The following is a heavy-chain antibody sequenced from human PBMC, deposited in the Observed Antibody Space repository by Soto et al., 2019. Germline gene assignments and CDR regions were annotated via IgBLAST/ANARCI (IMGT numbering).Heavy chain of an antibody. Sequence: ASVKVSCKASGYTFTGYYMHWVRQAPGQGLEWMGWINPNSGGTNYAQKFQGWVTMTRDTSISTAYMELSRLRSDDTAVYYCAREWVDTAMVTGRTLYYYYGMDVWGQGTTVTVSS. CDR2: INPNSGGT. D-gene: IGHD5-18*01. J-gene: IGHJ6*02. CDR1: GYTFTGYY. V-gene: IGHV1-2*04. CDR3: AREWVDTAMVTGRTLYYYYGMDV.